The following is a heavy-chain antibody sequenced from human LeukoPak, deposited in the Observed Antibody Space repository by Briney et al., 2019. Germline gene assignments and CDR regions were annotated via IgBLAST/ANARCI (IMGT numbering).Heavy chain of an antibody. CDR2: IIPIFGTA. CDR3: AREEPAAINWLDP. D-gene: IGHD2-2*02. Sequence: SVKVSCKASGGTFSSYAISWVRQAPGQGLEWMGGIIPIFGTANYAQKFRGRVTITADESTSTAYMELSSLRSEDTAVYYCAREEPAAINWLDPWGQGTLVTVSS. CDR1: GGTFSSYA. J-gene: IGHJ5*02. V-gene: IGHV1-69*13.